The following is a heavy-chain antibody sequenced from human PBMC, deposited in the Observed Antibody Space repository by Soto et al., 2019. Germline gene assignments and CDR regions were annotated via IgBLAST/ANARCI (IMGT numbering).Heavy chain of an antibody. Sequence: AVRVSCKASGGTFSSHAISWVRQAPGQGLEWRGGIIPMSATPNYAEKFQGRLSITADESTTTVYMQLSSLRSQDTAVYYCARQFDYDSSGHYYAYWGQGTLVTVSS. J-gene: IGHJ4*02. CDR1: GGTFSSHA. CDR2: IIPMSATP. D-gene: IGHD3-22*01. V-gene: IGHV1-69*13. CDR3: ARQFDYDSSGHYYAY.